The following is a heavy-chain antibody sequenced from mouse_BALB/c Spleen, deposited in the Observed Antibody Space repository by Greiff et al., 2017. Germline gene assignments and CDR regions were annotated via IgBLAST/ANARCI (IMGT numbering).Heavy chain of an antibody. CDR1: GFTFSSYD. D-gene: IGHD1-1*01. V-gene: IGHV5-6-3*01. CDR2: INSNGGST. Sequence: EVNLVESGGGLVQPGGSLKLSCAASGFTFSSYDMSWVRQTPDKRLELVATINSNGGSTYYPDSVKGRFTISRDNAKNTLYLQMSSLKSEDTAMYYCARESYGSSSWFAYWGQGTLVTVSA. CDR3: ARESYGSSSWFAY. J-gene: IGHJ3*01.